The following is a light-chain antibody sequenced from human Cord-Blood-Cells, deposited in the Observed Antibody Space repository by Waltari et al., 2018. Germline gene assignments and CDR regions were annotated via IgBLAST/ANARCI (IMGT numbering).Light chain of an antibody. CDR1: SSDVGGYNY. Sequence: QSALTQPASVSGSPGQSITISCTGTSSDVGGYNYVSWYQQHPGKAPKLVIYDVSNPPSGVSKRFAGSKSGNTAPLTISGLQAEDEADYYCSSYTSSSTYVFGTGTKVTVL. CDR2: DVS. V-gene: IGLV2-14*01. J-gene: IGLJ1*01. CDR3: SSYTSSSTYV.